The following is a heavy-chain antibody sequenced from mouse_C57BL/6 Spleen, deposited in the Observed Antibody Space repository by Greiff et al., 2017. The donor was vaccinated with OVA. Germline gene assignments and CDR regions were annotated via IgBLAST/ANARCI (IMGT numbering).Heavy chain of an antibody. J-gene: IGHJ1*03. V-gene: IGHV1-80*01. CDR2: IYPGDGDT. CDR3: ARSIYDYDYWYCDV. D-gene: IGHD2-4*01. CDR1: GYAFSSYW. Sequence: VQLQQSGAELVKPGASVKISCKASGYAFSSYWMNWVKQRPGKGLEWIGQIYPGDGDTNYNGKFKGKATLTADKSSSTAYMQLSSLTSEDSAVYFCARSIYDYDYWYCDVWGTGTTVTVSS.